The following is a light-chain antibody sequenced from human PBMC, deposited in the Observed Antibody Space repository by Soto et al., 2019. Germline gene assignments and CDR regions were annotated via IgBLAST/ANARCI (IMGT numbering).Light chain of an antibody. J-gene: IGKJ4*01. V-gene: IGKV1-27*01. CDR1: QAISSY. CDR2: ATS. CDR3: HKYNHAPT. Sequence: DIQLTQSPSSLSASVGDRVTITCRASQAISSYLAWYQQKPGKVPELLIYATSTFQSGAPSRFSGSGSGTDFTLTISRLQPEDVATYYCHKYNHAPTFGGGTKVEIK.